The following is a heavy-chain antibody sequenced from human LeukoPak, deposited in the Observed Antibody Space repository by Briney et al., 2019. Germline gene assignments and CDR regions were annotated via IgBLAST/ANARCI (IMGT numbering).Heavy chain of an antibody. CDR3: ARGLTMTTVHDAFDI. D-gene: IGHD4-17*01. CDR2: ISYDGSNK. Sequence: QPGGSLRLSCAASGFTFSSYAMHWVRQAPGKGLEWVAVISYDGSNKYYADSMKGRFTISRDNSKNTLCLQMNSLRAEDTAVYYCARGLTMTTVHDAFDIWGQGTMVTVSS. V-gene: IGHV3-30-3*01. J-gene: IGHJ3*02. CDR1: GFTFSSYA.